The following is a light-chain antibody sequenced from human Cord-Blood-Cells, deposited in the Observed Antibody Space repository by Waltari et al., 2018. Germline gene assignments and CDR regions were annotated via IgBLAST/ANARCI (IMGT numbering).Light chain of an antibody. CDR1: SSGVGGDNY. Sequence: QSALTQTASVSGSAGQSITISRTGTSSGVGGDNYVSWYQQHPGKAPKLMIYEVSNRPSGVSKRFSGSKSGNTATLTISGLQAEDEADYYCSSYTSSSTLDVVFGGGTKLTVL. CDR3: SSYTSSSTLDVV. CDR2: EVS. J-gene: IGLJ2*01. V-gene: IGLV2-14*01.